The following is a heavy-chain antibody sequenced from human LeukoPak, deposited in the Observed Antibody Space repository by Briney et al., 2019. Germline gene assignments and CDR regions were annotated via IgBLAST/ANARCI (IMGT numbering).Heavy chain of an antibody. CDR2: IKQDGSEK. CDR3: AREEGSGWYDYFDY. J-gene: IGHJ4*02. CDR1: GFTFSSYW. V-gene: IGHV3-7*01. Sequence: GGSLRLSCAVSGFTFSSYWMSWVRQAPGKGLEWVANIKQDGSEKYYVDSVKGRFTISRDNAKNSLYLQMNSLRAEDTAVYYCAREEGSGWYDYFDYWGQGTLVTVSS. D-gene: IGHD6-19*01.